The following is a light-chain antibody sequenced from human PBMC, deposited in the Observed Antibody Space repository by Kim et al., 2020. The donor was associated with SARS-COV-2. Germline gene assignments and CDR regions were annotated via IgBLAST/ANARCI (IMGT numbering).Light chain of an antibody. CDR3: QQYYSTRLT. V-gene: IGKV4-1*01. CDR2: WAS. CDR1: QSVLYSSNNKNY. Sequence: DIVMTQSPDSLAVSLGERATINCKSSQSVLYSSNNKNYLAWYQQKPGQPPKLLIYWASTRESGVPDRFSGSGSGTDFTLTISSLQAEDVAVYYCQQYYSTRLTFGGGTKLEI. J-gene: IGKJ4*01.